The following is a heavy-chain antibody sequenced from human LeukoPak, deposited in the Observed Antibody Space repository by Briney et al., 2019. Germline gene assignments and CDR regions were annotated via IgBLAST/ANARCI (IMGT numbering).Heavy chain of an antibody. D-gene: IGHD3-22*01. CDR3: ARNSSGPYYWYFDL. Sequence: GGSLRLSCAASGFTFSSYEMNWVRQAPGKGLEWLSYISSGGSNIYYADSVKGRFTIPRDNAKSSLYLQMNSLRAEDTAVYYCARNSSGPYYWYFDLWGRGTLVTVSS. CDR2: ISSGGSNI. V-gene: IGHV3-48*03. CDR1: GFTFSSYE. J-gene: IGHJ2*01.